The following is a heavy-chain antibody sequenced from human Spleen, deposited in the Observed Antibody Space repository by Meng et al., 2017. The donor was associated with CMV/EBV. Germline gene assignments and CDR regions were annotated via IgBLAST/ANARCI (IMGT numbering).Heavy chain of an antibody. J-gene: IGHJ4*02. D-gene: IGHD2-15*01. Sequence: SLKISCAASGFTFDDYAIYWIRQAPGKGLEWVSGISWNSGNIAYADSVKGRFSISRDNAKHSVYLQMNSLRPEDTALYYCAKESSGADGDYFDYGGEGTLVTVSS. CDR3: AKESSGADGDYFDY. CDR2: ISWNSGNI. V-gene: IGHV3-9*01. CDR1: GFTFDDYA.